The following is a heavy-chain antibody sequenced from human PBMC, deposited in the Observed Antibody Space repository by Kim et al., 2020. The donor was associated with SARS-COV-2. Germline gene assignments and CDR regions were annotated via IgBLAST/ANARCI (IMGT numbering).Heavy chain of an antibody. D-gene: IGHD3-9*01. V-gene: IGHV4-34*01. CDR2: INHSGST. Sequence: SETLSLTCAVYGGSFSGYYWSWIRQPPGKGLEWIGEINHSGSTNYNPSLKSRVTISVDTSKNQFSLKLSSVTAADTAVYYCARGRGHYDILTGYPRAGYYYYYMDVWGKGTTVTVSS. CDR3: ARGRGHYDILTGYPRAGYYYYYMDV. CDR1: GGSFSGYY. J-gene: IGHJ6*03.